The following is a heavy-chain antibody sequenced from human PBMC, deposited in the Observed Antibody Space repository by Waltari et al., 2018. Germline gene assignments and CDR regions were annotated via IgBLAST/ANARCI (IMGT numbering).Heavy chain of an antibody. CDR1: GGPFSSYA. CDR3: ARDQWDPYSSSSARFDY. Sequence: QVQLVQSGAEVKKPGSSVKVSCKASGGPFSSYAISWVRQAPGQGLEWMGGIIPIFGTANYAQKFQGRVTITADESTSTAYMELSSLRSEDTAVYYCARDQWDPYSSSSARFDYWGQGTLVTVSS. D-gene: IGHD6-6*01. V-gene: IGHV1-69*01. J-gene: IGHJ4*02. CDR2: IIPIFGTA.